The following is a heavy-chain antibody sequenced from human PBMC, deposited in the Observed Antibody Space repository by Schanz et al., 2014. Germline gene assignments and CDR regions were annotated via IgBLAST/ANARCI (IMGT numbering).Heavy chain of an antibody. V-gene: IGHV3-21*02. Sequence: EVQLLESGGGLVQPGESLRLSCAASGFSFSSYTMSWVRQAPGKGLEWVSSISSTSSYIFYADSVKGRFTISRDNAKNSLYLRMNSLRAEDTAVYYCARDAVTSVLTPGLYYWGQGTLVTVSS. CDR3: ARDAVTSVLTPGLYY. D-gene: IGHD4-17*01. CDR1: GFSFSSYT. J-gene: IGHJ4*02. CDR2: ISSTSSYI.